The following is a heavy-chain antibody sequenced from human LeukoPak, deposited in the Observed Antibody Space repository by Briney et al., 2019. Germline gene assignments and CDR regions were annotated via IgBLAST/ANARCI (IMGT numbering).Heavy chain of an antibody. CDR1: GFTFSSYA. Sequence: GGTLRLSCVASGFTFSSYAMSWVRQAPGKGLEWVSAISGSGGSTYYADSVKGRFTISRDNSKNTLYLQMNSLRAEDTAVYYCAKTGTTLYWFDPWGQGTLVTVSS. CDR3: AKTGTTLYWFDP. CDR2: ISGSGGST. V-gene: IGHV3-23*01. D-gene: IGHD1-7*01. J-gene: IGHJ5*02.